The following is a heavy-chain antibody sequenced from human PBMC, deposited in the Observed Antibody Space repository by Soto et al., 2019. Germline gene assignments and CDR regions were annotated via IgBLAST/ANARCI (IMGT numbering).Heavy chain of an antibody. Sequence: GASVKVSCKASGGTFSSYAISWVRQAPGQGLEWMGGIIPIFGTANYAQKFQGRVTITADESTSTAYMELSSLRSEDTAVYYCARDSKAMVNLFPYYYYGMDVWGQGTTVTVSS. CDR1: GGTFSSYA. CDR3: ARDSKAMVNLFPYYYYGMDV. J-gene: IGHJ6*02. D-gene: IGHD5-18*01. V-gene: IGHV1-69*13. CDR2: IIPIFGTA.